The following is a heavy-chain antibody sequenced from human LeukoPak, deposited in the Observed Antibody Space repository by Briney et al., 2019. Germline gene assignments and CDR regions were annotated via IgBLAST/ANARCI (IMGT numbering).Heavy chain of an antibody. CDR1: GGSISSYY. D-gene: IGHD6-13*01. Sequence: TSETLSLTCTVSGGSISSYYRSWIRQPPGKGLEWIGYIYYSGSTNYNPSLKSRVTISVDTSKNQFSLKVSSVTAADTAVYYCARGSSWSYYFDYWGQGTLVTVSS. CDR3: ARGSSWSYYFDY. J-gene: IGHJ4*02. CDR2: IYYSGST. V-gene: IGHV4-59*08.